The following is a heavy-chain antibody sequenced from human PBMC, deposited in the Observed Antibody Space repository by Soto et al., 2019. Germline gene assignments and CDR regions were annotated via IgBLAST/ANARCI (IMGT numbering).Heavy chain of an antibody. CDR2: IRSGGLFV. V-gene: IGHV3-48*02. D-gene: IGHD3-3*01. Sequence: EVQLVESGGGIVQPGGSLRLSCAASGFTFSSFNMNWVRQAPGKGLEWVSYIRSGGLFVHYADSVKGRFTISRDNVKNSLHLQMNRLTDEDTAVYYCARETYFDSWSGSSPAYYFDYWGQGSLVTVSS. CDR1: GFTFSSFN. J-gene: IGHJ4*02. CDR3: ARETYFDSWSGSSPAYYFDY.